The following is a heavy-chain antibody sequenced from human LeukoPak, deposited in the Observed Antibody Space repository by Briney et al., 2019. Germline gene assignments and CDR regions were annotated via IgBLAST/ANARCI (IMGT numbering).Heavy chain of an antibody. CDR1: GFTFSSYG. V-gene: IGHV3-30*02. Sequence: GGSLRLSCAASGFTFSSYGMHWVRQAPGKGLEWVAFIGFDGTKKYYADSVKGRFTISRDNSKNTLYLQMNSLRAEDTAVYYCAKRSGDVWGKGTTVTISS. J-gene: IGHJ6*04. CDR3: AKRSGDV. CDR2: IGFDGTKK.